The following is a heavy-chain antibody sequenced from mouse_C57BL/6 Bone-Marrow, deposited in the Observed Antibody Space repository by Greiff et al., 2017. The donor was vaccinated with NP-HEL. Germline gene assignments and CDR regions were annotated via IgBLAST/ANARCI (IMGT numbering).Heavy chain of an antibody. CDR3: DCYYCGSNCDYSMDY. J-gene: IGHJ4*01. CDR2: ICCDDDK. D-gene: IGHD1-1*01. Sequence: QVQLKESGPGILQPSQTLSLSCSSSGFSFTTFGMGVVWIRPPSGKGLVWLAHICCDDDKYYNPVLKRWLTTSKDTSKTQYFLKIALVDTADTATYYCDCYYCGSNCDYSMDYWGQGTSVTVSA. V-gene: IGHV8-8*01. CDR1: GFSFTTFGMG.